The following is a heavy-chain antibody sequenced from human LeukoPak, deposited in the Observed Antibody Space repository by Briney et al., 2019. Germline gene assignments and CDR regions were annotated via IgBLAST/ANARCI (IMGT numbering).Heavy chain of an antibody. CDR1: GGSISSYY. J-gene: IGHJ5*02. Sequence: SETLSLTCTVSGGSISSYYWSWIRQPPGKGLEWIGYIYTSGSTNYNPSLKSRVTISVDTSKNQFSLKLSSVTAADTAVYYCARAKWELLWDRGESNWFDPWGQGTLVTVSS. V-gene: IGHV4-4*09. CDR2: IYTSGST. CDR3: ARAKWELLWDRGESNWFDP. D-gene: IGHD1-26*01.